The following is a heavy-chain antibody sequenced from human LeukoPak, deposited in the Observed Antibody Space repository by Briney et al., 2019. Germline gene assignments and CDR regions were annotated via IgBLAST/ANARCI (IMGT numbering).Heavy chain of an antibody. CDR1: GGXFSSYA. CDR3: ARDNPPYCNGGSCYSY. D-gene: IGHD2-15*01. J-gene: IGHJ4*02. Sequence: GASVKVSCKASGGXFSSYAISWVRQAPGQGLKWMGRIIPILGVANYAQNFQGRVTVTADESTGTAYLELSSLNSDDKAIYYCARDNPPYCNGGSCYSYWGQGTLVTVSS. CDR2: IIPILGVA. V-gene: IGHV1-69*04.